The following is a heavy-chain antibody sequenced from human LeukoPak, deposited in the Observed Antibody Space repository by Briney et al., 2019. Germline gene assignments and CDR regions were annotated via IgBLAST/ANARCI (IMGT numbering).Heavy chain of an antibody. CDR1: GGSFSGYY. V-gene: IGHV4-59*01. CDR3: ARASYSVAYFDY. D-gene: IGHD4-11*01. J-gene: IGHJ4*02. CDR2: IYYSGST. Sequence: SETLSLTCAVYGGSFSGYYWSWIRQPPGKGLERIGYIYYSGSTNYNPSLKSRVTISVDTSKNQFSLKLSSVTAADTAVYYCARASYSVAYFDYWGQGTLVTVSS.